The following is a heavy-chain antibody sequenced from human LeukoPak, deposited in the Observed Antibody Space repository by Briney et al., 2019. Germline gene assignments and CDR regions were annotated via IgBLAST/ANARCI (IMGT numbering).Heavy chain of an antibody. CDR3: AKPGDGGAVNYFDY. V-gene: IGHV3-30*02. D-gene: IGHD7-27*01. J-gene: IGHJ4*03. CDR2: IRYDGSNE. CDR1: GFTFSNYG. Sequence: GGSLRLSCAASGFTFSNYGMHWVRQAPGKGLEWVSFIRYDGSNEYFADSVKGRFTISRDNSKNTLYLQMNSLRAEDTAVYYCAKPGDGGAVNYFDYWGKGTTVTVSS.